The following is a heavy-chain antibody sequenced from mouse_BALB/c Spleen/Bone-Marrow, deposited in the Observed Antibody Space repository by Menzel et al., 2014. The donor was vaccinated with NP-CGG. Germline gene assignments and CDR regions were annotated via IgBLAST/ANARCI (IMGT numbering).Heavy chain of an antibody. D-gene: IGHD2-14*01. Sequence: EVHLVESGGGLVQPGGSLKLSCAASGFTFSSYGMSWVRRTPDKRLELVATINSNGGSTYYPDSVKGRFTISRDNAKNTLYLQMSSLKSEDTAMYYCARPYRYYFDYWGQGTTLTVSS. CDR1: GFTFSSYG. CDR3: ARPYRYYFDY. J-gene: IGHJ2*01. V-gene: IGHV5-6-3*01. CDR2: INSNGGST.